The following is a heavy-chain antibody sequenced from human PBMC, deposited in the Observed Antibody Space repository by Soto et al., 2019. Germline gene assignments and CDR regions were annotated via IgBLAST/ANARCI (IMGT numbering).Heavy chain of an antibody. V-gene: IGHV3-30*18. CDR2: ISYDGSNK. Sequence: QVQLVESGGGVVQPGRSLRLSCAASGFTFSSYGMHWVRQAPGKGLEWVAVISYDGSNKYYADSVKGRFTIYRDNSKNTLYLQMNSLRAEDTAVYYCAKGRPYYFDYWGQGTLVTVSS. CDR3: AKGRPYYFDY. J-gene: IGHJ4*02. CDR1: GFTFSSYG.